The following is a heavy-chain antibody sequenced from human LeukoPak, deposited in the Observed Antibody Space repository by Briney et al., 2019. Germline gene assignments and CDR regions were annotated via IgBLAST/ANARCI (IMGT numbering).Heavy chain of an antibody. CDR2: INPNTGGT. J-gene: IGHJ6*03. Sequence: ASVKVSCKASGYTFSAYYINWVRQAPGQGLEWMGWINPNTGGTNYAQKFQGRVTMTRNTSISTVYMELSSLRYDDSAVFYCARTYYSGSGTSFYYYMDVWGKGTTVTISS. CDR1: GYTFSAYY. V-gene: IGHV1-2*02. D-gene: IGHD3-10*01. CDR3: ARTYYSGSGTSFYYYMDV.